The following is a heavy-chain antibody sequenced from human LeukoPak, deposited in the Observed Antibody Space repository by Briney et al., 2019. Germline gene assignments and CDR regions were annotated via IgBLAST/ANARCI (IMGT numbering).Heavy chain of an antibody. CDR3: AREIIAVAGTHYFDY. CDR1: GGSISSSSYY. V-gene: IGHV4-39*07. D-gene: IGHD6-19*01. J-gene: IGHJ4*02. Sequence: KPSETLSLTCTVSGGSISSSSYYWGWIRQPPGKGLEWIGSIYYSGSTYYNPSLKSRVTISVDTSKNQFSLKLSSVTAADTAVYYCAREIIAVAGTHYFDYWGQGTLVTVSS. CDR2: IYYSGST.